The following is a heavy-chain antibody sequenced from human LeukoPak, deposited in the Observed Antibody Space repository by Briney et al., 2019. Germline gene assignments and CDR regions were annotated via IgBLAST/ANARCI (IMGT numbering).Heavy chain of an antibody. J-gene: IGHJ4*02. CDR3: ARNNRFGELLVDY. CDR2: INWNGGST. CDR1: GFTFDDYG. D-gene: IGHD3-10*01. Sequence: GGSLRLSCAASGFTFDDYGMSWVRQAPGKGLEWVCGINWNGGSTGYADSVKGRFTISRDNAKNSLYLQMNRLRAEDTAVYYCARNNRFGELLVDYWGQGTLVSVSS. V-gene: IGHV3-20*04.